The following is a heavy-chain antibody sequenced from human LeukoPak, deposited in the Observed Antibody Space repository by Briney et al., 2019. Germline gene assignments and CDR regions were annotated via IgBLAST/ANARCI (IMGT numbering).Heavy chain of an antibody. V-gene: IGHV1-18*01. CDR3: ASPSPVGYCSSTSCSYYYYYGMDV. Sequence: ASVKVSCKASGYTFTSYGISWVRQAPGQGLEWMGWISAYNGNTNYAQKLQGRVTMTTDTSTSTAYMELRSLRSDDTAVYYCASPSPVGYCSSTSCSYYYYYGMDVWGQGTTVTVSS. D-gene: IGHD2-2*01. J-gene: IGHJ6*02. CDR1: GYTFTSYG. CDR2: ISAYNGNT.